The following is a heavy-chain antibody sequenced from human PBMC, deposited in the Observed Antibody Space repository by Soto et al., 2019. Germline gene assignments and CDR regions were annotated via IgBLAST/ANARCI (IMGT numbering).Heavy chain of an antibody. Sequence: SVKVSCKASGGTFSSYDISWVRQATGQGLEWMGGIIPIFGTANYAQKLKGRVTMTTDTSTSTAYIELSSLRSDDTAVYYCSSFSSSWPYFDYWGQGTLFTVSS. CDR1: GGTFSSYD. D-gene: IGHD6-13*01. CDR2: IIPIFGTA. V-gene: IGHV1-69*05. CDR3: SSFSSSWPYFDY. J-gene: IGHJ4*02.